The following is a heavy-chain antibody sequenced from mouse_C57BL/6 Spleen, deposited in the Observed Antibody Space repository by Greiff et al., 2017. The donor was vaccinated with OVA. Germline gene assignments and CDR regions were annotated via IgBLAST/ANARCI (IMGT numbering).Heavy chain of an antibody. CDR2: ISAGGSYT. Sequence: EVQGVESGGGLVKPGGSLKLSCAASGFTFSSYAMYWVRQTPEKRLEWVANISAGGSYTYYPDNVKGRFTISRDNAKNNLYLQMSPLKSEDTAMYSGARDRDRRSPDPSFAYWGQGTLVTVSA. CDR1: GFTFSSYA. V-gene: IGHV5-4*01. CDR3: ARDRDRRSPDPSFAY. J-gene: IGHJ3*01.